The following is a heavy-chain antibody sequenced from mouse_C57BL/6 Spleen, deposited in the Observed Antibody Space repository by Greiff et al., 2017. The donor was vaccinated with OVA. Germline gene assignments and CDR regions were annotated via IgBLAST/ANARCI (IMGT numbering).Heavy chain of an antibody. CDR3: ERWGTTVVLDD. CDR2: LYPGDGDT. CDR1: GYAFSSYW. Sequence: QVQLKESGAELVKPGASVKLSCKASGYAFSSYWMNWVKQRPGKGLEWIGQLYPGDGDTNYNGKFKGKATLTATKSSSTAYMQLSRLTSEDSAVYFCERWGTTVVLDDWGQGTTLTVAS. D-gene: IGHD1-1*01. J-gene: IGHJ2*01. V-gene: IGHV1-80*01.